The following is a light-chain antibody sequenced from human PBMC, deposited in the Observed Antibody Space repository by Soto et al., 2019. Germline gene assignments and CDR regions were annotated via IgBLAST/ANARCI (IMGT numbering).Light chain of an antibody. CDR1: SSDVGGYNY. CDR2: DVS. CDR3: NSYTTSNTRQIV. Sequence: QSALTQPASVSGSPGQSITISCTGTSSDVGGYNYVSWYQQHPGKAPKFMIYDVSNRPSGVSTRFSGSKSGNTASLTISGLQAPDEAHYYCNSYTTSNTRQIVFGAGTKLTVL. V-gene: IGLV2-14*01. J-gene: IGLJ1*01.